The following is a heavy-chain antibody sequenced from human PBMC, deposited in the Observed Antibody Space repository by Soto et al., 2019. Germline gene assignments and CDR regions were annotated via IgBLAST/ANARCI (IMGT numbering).Heavy chain of an antibody. V-gene: IGHV3-21*01. CDR1: GFTFSSYS. J-gene: IGHJ4*02. D-gene: IGHD4-17*01. CDR3: ARDSGGDYVFDY. Sequence: GGSLRLSCAASGFTFSSYSMNWVRQAPGKGLEWVSSISSSSSYIYYADSVKGRFTISRDNAKNSLYLQMNSLRAEDTAVYYCARDSGGDYVFDYRGQGTLVTVSS. CDR2: ISSSSSYI.